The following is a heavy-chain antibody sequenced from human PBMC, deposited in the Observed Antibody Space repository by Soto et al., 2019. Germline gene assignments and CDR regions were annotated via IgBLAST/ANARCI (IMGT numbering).Heavy chain of an antibody. CDR1: GFTFSSYG. Sequence: SLRLSCVGSGFTFSSYGMNWVRQGPGKGLEWLSSISKSGTTTYYADSVRGRFTISRDNAKNSLYLQMNSLRDEDMAVYYCARDGYCVSSSCSSLPDVWGQGTTVTVSS. V-gene: IGHV3-48*03. CDR3: ARDGYCVSSSCSSLPDV. J-gene: IGHJ6*02. CDR2: ISKSGTTT. D-gene: IGHD2-2*03.